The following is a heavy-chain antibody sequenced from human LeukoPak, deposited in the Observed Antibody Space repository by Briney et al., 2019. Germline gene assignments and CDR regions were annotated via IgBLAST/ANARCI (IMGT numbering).Heavy chain of an antibody. J-gene: IGHJ4*02. CDR3: AREGGFGEFLNHFDY. Sequence: SETLSLTCTVSGGSISSYYWSWIRQPPGKGLEWIGYIYYSGSTNYNPSLKSRVTISVDTSKNQFSLKLSSVTAADTAVHYCAREGGFGEFLNHFDYWGQGTLVTVSS. CDR1: GGSISSYY. V-gene: IGHV4-59*01. D-gene: IGHD3-10*01. CDR2: IYYSGST.